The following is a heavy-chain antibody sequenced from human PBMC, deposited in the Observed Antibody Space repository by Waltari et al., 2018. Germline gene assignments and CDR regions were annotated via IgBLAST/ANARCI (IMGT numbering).Heavy chain of an antibody. CDR3: ARGTVTIDY. Sequence: QAQLQQRGAGLLKQSATLSPTCADYDGTFSGYYWSWVLQPPGKGLECIGEINHSGSTHYNPSLKSRVTISVDTSKNQFSLKLSSVTAADTAVYYCARGTVTIDYWGQGTLVTVSS. D-gene: IGHD1-7*01. V-gene: IGHV4-34*01. CDR1: DGTFSGYY. J-gene: IGHJ4*02. CDR2: INHSGST.